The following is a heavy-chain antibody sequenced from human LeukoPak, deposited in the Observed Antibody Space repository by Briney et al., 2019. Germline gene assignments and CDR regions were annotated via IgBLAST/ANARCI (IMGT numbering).Heavy chain of an antibody. Sequence: PSETLSLTCTLSGGSISSYYWSWIRQPPGKGLEWIGYIYYSGSTNYNPSLKSRVTISVDTSKNQFSLKLRSGTASDTAVSYCASMYSSSQNFDYWGQGNLVTVSS. D-gene: IGHD6-6*01. CDR3: ASMYSSSQNFDY. CDR1: GGSISSYY. V-gene: IGHV4-59*01. CDR2: IYYSGST. J-gene: IGHJ4*02.